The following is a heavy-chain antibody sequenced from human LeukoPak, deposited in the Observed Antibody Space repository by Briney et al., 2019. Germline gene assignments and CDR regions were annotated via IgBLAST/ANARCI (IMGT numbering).Heavy chain of an antibody. Sequence: PSETLSLTCTVSGGSISSGGYYWSWIRQHPGKGLEWIGYIYYSGSTYYNPSLKSRVTISVDTSKNQFPLKLSSVTAADTAVYYCARGVRNYDSSGYSQAFDIWGQGTMVTVSS. J-gene: IGHJ3*02. V-gene: IGHV4-31*03. CDR3: ARGVRNYDSSGYSQAFDI. CDR1: GGSISSGGYY. CDR2: IYYSGST. D-gene: IGHD3-22*01.